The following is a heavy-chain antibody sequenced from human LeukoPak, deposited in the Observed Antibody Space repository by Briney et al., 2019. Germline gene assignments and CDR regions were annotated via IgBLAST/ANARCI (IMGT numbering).Heavy chain of an antibody. V-gene: IGHV4-34*01. Sequence: SETLSLTRAVYGGSFSGYYWSWIRQPPGKGLEWIGEINHSGSTNYNPSLKSRVTISVDTSKNQFSLKLSSVTAADTAVYYCARVVVPAAIDWFDPWGQGTLVTVSS. D-gene: IGHD2-2*01. CDR3: ARVVVPAAIDWFDP. J-gene: IGHJ5*02. CDR2: INHSGST. CDR1: GGSFSGYY.